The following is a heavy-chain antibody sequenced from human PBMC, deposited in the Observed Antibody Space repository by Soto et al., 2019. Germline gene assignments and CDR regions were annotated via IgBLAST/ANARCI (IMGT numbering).Heavy chain of an antibody. Sequence: QVQLVESGGGVVQPGRSLRLSCAASGFTFSSYAMHWVRQAPGKGLEWVAVISYDGSNKYYADSVKGRFTISRDNSKNTLYLQMNSLRAEDTAVYYCASEIAARPFDYWGQGTLVTVSS. J-gene: IGHJ4*02. CDR2: ISYDGSNK. CDR3: ASEIAARPFDY. V-gene: IGHV3-30-3*01. CDR1: GFTFSSYA. D-gene: IGHD6-6*01.